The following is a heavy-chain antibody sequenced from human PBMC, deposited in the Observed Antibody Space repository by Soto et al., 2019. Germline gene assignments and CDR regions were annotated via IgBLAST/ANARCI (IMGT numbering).Heavy chain of an antibody. CDR2: IYWHDDE. Sequence: SGPTLVNPTQTLTLTCTLSGFSLSTTGVGVSWIRQPPGKALEWLALIYWHDDERYSPSLKSRLTITKDTSKNQVVLTMTNMDPVDTATYYCAHRGGATVGLYYFDYWGQGALVTVSS. CDR1: GFSLSTTGVG. V-gene: IGHV2-5*01. CDR3: AHRGGATVGLYYFDY. J-gene: IGHJ4*02. D-gene: IGHD3-16*01.